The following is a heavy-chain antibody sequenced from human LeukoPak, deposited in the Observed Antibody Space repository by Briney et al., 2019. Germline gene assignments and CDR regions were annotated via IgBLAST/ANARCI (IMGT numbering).Heavy chain of an antibody. CDR3: ARDKSNKGHDC. J-gene: IGHJ4*02. Sequence: GGSLRLSCAASGVTLSDYYMTWIRQAPGKGLEWVSYVSNGGGNTIFYADSVKGRFTVFRDCAKNSLYLQMNSLRAEDTAVYYCARDKSNKGHDCWGQGTLVTVSP. V-gene: IGHV3-11*01. CDR2: VSNGGGNTI. CDR1: GVTLSDYY.